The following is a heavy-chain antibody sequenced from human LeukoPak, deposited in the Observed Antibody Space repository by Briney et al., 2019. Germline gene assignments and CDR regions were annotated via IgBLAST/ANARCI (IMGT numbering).Heavy chain of an antibody. CDR1: GFTVIASY. CDR2: IYSDGST. D-gene: IGHD6-19*01. CDR3: ARVGVGTVAGNYFDD. J-gene: IGHJ4*02. V-gene: IGHV3-53*04. Sequence: GGSLRLSCTASGFTVIASYMTWVRQAPGKGLEWVSIIYSDGSTFYAEPVKGRFTIFRHRSENTLYLQMNSLRPEDTAVYYCARVGVGTVAGNYFDDWGQGTLVTVSS.